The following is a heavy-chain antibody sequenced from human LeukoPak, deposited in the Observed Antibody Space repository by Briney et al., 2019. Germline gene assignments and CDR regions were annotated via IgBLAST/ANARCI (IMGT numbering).Heavy chain of an antibody. CDR1: GYTFTGYY. CDR3: ARGVYSSGLYYYMDV. V-gene: IGHV1-2*02. D-gene: IGHD6-19*01. J-gene: IGHJ6*03. CDR2: INPNSGGT. Sequence: SVKVSCKASGYTFTGYYMHWVRQAPGQGLEWMGWINPNSGGTDYAQKFQGRVTMTRDTSISTAYMELSSLRSDDTAVYYCARGVYSSGLYYYMDVWGKGTTVTVSS.